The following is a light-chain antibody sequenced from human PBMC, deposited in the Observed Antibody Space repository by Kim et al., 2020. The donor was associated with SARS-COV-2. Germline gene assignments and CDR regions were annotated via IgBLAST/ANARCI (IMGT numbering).Light chain of an antibody. CDR2: AVS. CDR3: QQHNGY. V-gene: IGKV1-5*01. J-gene: IGKJ4*01. Sequence: TLSSSVGDTFTITCRASQSITSGLAWYQQKPGKAPKLLIYAVSSLDSGVPSRFSGSGSGTQFTLTISSLQPDDFATYYCQQHNGYFGGGTKVDIK. CDR1: QSITSG.